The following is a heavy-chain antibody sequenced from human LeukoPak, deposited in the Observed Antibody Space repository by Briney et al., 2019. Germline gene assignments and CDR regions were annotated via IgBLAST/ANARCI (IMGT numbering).Heavy chain of an antibody. V-gene: IGHV3-74*01. CDR3: AGGLGKYYYDSSGHDNWFDP. J-gene: IGHJ5*02. D-gene: IGHD3-22*01. CDR1: GFTFSSYW. Sequence: HPGGSLRLSCAASGFTFSSYWMHWVRQAPGKGLVWVSRINSDGSSTSYADSVKGRFTISRDNAKNTLYLQMNSLRAEDTAVYYCAGGLGKYYYDSSGHDNWFDPWGQGTLVTVSS. CDR2: INSDGSST.